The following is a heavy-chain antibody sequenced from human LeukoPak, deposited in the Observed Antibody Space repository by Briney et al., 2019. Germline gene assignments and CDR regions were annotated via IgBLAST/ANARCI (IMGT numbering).Heavy chain of an antibody. Sequence: SVKVACKAYGGTFSSYAISWVRQAPGQGLEWMGGIIPIFGTANYAQKFQGRVTITTDESTSTAYMELSSLRSEDTAVYYCARGPFVGYGGYDYVDYWGQGTLVTVSS. CDR3: ARGPFVGYGGYDYVDY. D-gene: IGHD5-12*01. V-gene: IGHV1-69*05. J-gene: IGHJ4*02. CDR1: GGTFSSYA. CDR2: IIPIFGTA.